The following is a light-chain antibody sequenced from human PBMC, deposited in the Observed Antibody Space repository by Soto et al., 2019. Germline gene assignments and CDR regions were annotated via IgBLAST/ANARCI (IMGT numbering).Light chain of an antibody. Sequence: EIVLTQSPATLSLSPGERATLSCRASQSVGNFLAWYQQKPGQAPRLLIYDASNRATGIPARFSGSGSGTDFTLTISSLEPEDFAVYYCQHRRNWLSFGGGTKVEIK. CDR3: QHRRNWLS. J-gene: IGKJ4*01. CDR2: DAS. CDR1: QSVGNF. V-gene: IGKV3-11*01.